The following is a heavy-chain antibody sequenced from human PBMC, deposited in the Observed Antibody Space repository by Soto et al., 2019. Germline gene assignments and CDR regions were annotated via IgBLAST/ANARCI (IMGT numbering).Heavy chain of an antibody. J-gene: IGHJ4*02. V-gene: IGHV4-39*07. CDR3: ARGHYYGSGSYPALDY. D-gene: IGHD3-10*01. CDR1: GGSISSSSYY. CDR2: IYYSGST. Sequence: SETLSLTCTVSGGSISSSSYYWGWIRQPPGKGLEWIGSIYYSGSTYYNPSLKSRVTISVDTSKNQFSLKLSSVTAADTAVYYCARGHYYGSGSYPALDYWGQGTLVTVSS.